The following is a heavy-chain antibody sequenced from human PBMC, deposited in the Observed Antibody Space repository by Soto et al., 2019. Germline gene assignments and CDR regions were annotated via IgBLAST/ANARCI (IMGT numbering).Heavy chain of an antibody. CDR3: AHRRPFGGIVVFDS. D-gene: IGHD3-16*02. V-gene: IGHV2-5*02. Sequence: QITLKESGPTLVKPTQTLTLTCTFSGFSLSTSGVGVGWIRQPPGKALEWLALIYWDDDKRYSPSLKSRLTIXKXTXXNQVVLTMTNMDPVDTATYYCAHRRPFGGIVVFDSWGQGTLVTVSS. CDR2: IYWDDDK. J-gene: IGHJ4*02. CDR1: GFSLSTSGVG.